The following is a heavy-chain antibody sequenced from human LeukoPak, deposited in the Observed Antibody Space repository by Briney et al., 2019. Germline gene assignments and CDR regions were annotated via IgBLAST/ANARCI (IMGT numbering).Heavy chain of an antibody. J-gene: IGHJ6*03. CDR2: ISSSGSTI. V-gene: IGHV3-48*03. CDR1: GFTFSSYE. Sequence: GGSLRLSCAASGFTFSSYEMHWVRQAPGKGREWISYISSSGSTIYYADSVKGRSTISRDNAKNSLYLQMNSLRAEDTAVYYCARGLYSSGHYYYYYMDVWGKGTTVTISS. CDR3: ARGLYSSGHYYYYYMDV. D-gene: IGHD6-19*01.